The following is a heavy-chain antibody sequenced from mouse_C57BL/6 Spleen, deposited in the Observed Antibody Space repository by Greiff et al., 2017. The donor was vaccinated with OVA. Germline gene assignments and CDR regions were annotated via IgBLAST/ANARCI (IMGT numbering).Heavy chain of an antibody. CDR1: GYTFTDYE. CDR2: IDPETGGT. V-gene: IGHV1-15*01. D-gene: IGHD2-5*01. Sequence: SGAELVRPGASVTLSCKASGYTFTDYEMHWVKQTPVHGLEWIGAIDPETGGTAYNQKFKGKAILTADKSSSTAYMELRSLTSEDSAVYYSTRAAYYSNYAWFAYWGQGTLVTVSA. CDR3: TRAAYYSNYAWFAY. J-gene: IGHJ3*01.